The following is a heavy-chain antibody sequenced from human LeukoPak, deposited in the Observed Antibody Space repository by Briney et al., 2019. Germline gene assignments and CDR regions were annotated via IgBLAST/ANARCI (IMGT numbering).Heavy chain of an antibody. D-gene: IGHD4/OR15-4a*01. V-gene: IGHV4-39*01. CDR2: LYYTGST. CDR1: GGSVSNYRYY. J-gene: IGHJ4*02. CDR3: ARHAGMTMASLFFDY. Sequence: PSETLSLTCNVSGGSVSNYRYYWGWVRQPPGKGLGWIGSLYYTGSTYHNPSLGGRVATSVDTSKNQISLRLSSVTAADTAVYYCARHAGMTMASLFFDYWGQGTLVTVSS.